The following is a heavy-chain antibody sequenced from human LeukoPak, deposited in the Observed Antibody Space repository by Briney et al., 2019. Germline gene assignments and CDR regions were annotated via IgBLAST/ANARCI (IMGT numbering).Heavy chain of an antibody. J-gene: IGHJ6*04. CDR3: ARGGWYCSSTSCRRKDYYYYYGMDV. Sequence: KPSETLSLTCAVYGGSFSGYYWSWIRQPPGKGLXXXXXXXXXXXXXXNPSLKSRVTISVDTSKNQFSLKLSSVTAADTAVYYCARGGWYCSSTSCRRKDYYYYYGMDVWGKGTTVTVSS. D-gene: IGHD2-2*01. CDR1: GGSFSGYY. CDR2: XXXXXXX. V-gene: IGHV4-34*01.